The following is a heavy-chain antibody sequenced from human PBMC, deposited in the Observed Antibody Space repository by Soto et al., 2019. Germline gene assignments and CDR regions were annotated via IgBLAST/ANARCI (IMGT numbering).Heavy chain of an antibody. CDR1: GFTFSSYW. CDR2: INSDGSST. V-gene: IGHV3-74*01. Sequence: GGSLRLSCAASGFTFSSYWMHWVRQAPGKGLVWVSRINSDGSSTSYADSVKGRFTISRDNAKNTLYLQMNSLRAEDTAVYYCARSSPVSSGWYDNYYYGMDVWGQGTTVTVSS. J-gene: IGHJ6*02. D-gene: IGHD6-19*01. CDR3: ARSSPVSSGWYDNYYYGMDV.